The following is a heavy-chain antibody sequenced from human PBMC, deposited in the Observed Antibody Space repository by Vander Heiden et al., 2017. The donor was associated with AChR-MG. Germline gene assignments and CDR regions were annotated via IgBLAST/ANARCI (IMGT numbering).Heavy chain of an antibody. D-gene: IGHD2-2*01. J-gene: IGHJ4*02. V-gene: IGHV4-39*01. Sequence: QLQLQESGPGLVKPSETLSLTCTVSGGSISSSSYYWGWIRQPPGKGLEWIGSIYYSGSTYYNPSLKSRVTISVDTSKNQFSLKLSSVTAADTAVYYCARHVCSSTSCYDLGVGVYFNDYWGQGTLVTVSS. CDR1: GGSISSSSYY. CDR2: IYYSGST. CDR3: ARHVCSSTSCYDLGVGVYFNDY.